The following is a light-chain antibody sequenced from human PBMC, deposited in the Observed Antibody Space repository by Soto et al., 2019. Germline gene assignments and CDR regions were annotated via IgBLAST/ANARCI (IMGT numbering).Light chain of an antibody. V-gene: IGKV1-27*01. CDR2: AAS. J-gene: IGKJ3*01. CDR3: QKCNSAPFT. CDR1: QGIYNY. Sequence: DTQMTQSPSSLSASVGDRVTITCRASQGIYNYLAWYQQKPGKVPKILIYAASSLVSGVPSRFSGSGSGTDFTLTISSLQXXXXATYYCQKCNSAPFTFGPGTKVDIK.